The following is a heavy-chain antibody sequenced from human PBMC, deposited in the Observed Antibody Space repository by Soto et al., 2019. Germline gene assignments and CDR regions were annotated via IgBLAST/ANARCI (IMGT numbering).Heavy chain of an antibody. CDR2: ISSSSSYT. CDR3: ARGGPYLEFDY. CDR1: GFTFSDYY. D-gene: IGHD1-1*01. Sequence: GGSLRLSCAASGFTFSDYYMSWIRQAPGKGLEWVSYISSSSSYTNYADFVKGRFTISRDNAKNSLYLQMNSLRAEDTAVYYCARGGPYLEFDYWGQGTLVTVSS. J-gene: IGHJ4*02. V-gene: IGHV3-11*05.